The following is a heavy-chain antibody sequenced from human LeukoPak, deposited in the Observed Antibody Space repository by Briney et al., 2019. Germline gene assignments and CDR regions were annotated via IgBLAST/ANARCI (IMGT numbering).Heavy chain of an antibody. D-gene: IGHD5-18*01. J-gene: IGHJ4*02. Sequence: SETLSLTCTVSGGSMSSGSYYWAWIRQPPGKEMEWIGAIHYSGSTYYNPSLKSRVTISADTSKNQFSLTLGSVSATDTAVYYCVSPRGFSYGYFDYWGQGTLVTVSS. CDR1: GGSMSSGSYY. CDR2: IHYSGST. V-gene: IGHV4-39*01. CDR3: VSPRGFSYGYFDY.